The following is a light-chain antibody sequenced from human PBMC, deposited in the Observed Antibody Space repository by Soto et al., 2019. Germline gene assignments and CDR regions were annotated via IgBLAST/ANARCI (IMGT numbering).Light chain of an antibody. J-gene: IGLJ1*01. V-gene: IGLV2-8*01. CDR1: SSDVGGYNY. Sequence: QSALTQPPSASGSPGQSVTISCTGTSSDVGGYNYISWYQQHPGKAPKLMIYDVSKRPSGVPDRFSGSKSGNTASLTVSGLQAEDEVDYFCSSYEGSNNYVFGTGTKLTVL. CDR2: DVS. CDR3: SSYEGSNNYV.